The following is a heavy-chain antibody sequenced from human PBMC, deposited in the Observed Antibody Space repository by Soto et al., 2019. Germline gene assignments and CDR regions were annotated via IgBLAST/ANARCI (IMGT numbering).Heavy chain of an antibody. CDR1: GFTFSSYG. D-gene: IGHD7-27*01. CDR3: AKDDWGRFDY. Sequence: ESGGGVVQPGRSLRLSCAASGFTFSSYGMHWVRQAPGKGLEWVAVISYDGSNKYYADSVKGRFTISRDNSKNTLYLQMNSLRAEDTAVYYCAKDDWGRFDYWGQGTLVTVSS. CDR2: ISYDGSNK. V-gene: IGHV3-30*18. J-gene: IGHJ4*02.